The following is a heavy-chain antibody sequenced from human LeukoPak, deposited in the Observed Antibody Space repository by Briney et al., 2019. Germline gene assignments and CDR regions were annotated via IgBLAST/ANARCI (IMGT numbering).Heavy chain of an antibody. V-gene: IGHV3-23*01. CDR2: ISGSGGST. CDR3: AKNGDRGAYCTGGTCYPYFYYYMDV. Sequence: QPGGSLRLSCAASGFTFSSYAMSWVRQAPGKALEWVSAISGSGGSTYYADSVKGRFTISRDNSKNTLYLQMNSLRAEDTAVYYCAKNGDRGAYCTGGTCYPYFYYYMDVWGKGTTVTI. CDR1: GFTFSSYA. D-gene: IGHD2-15*01. J-gene: IGHJ6*03.